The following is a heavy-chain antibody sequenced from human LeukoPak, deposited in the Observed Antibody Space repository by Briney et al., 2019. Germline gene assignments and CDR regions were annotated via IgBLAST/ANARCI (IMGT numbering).Heavy chain of an antibody. J-gene: IGHJ4*02. D-gene: IGHD2-21*02. Sequence: PGGSLRLSCAASGFTFDDFAMHWVRQAPGKGLEWVSGISWNSGSIGYADSVKGRFTVTRDNAKNSLYLEMSSLRVEDTAVYYCARDECDGDCYAELDYWGQGTPVTVSS. CDR1: GFTFDDFA. CDR3: ARDECDGDCYAELDY. CDR2: ISWNSGSI. V-gene: IGHV3-9*01.